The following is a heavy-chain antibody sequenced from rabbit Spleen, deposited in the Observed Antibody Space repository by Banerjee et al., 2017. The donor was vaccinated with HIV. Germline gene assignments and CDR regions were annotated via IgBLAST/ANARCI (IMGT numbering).Heavy chain of an antibody. CDR1: GIDFSSYYY. D-gene: IGHD4-1*01. V-gene: IGHV1S43*01. J-gene: IGHJ3*01. CDR2: IYAVKGST. Sequence: QQQLEESGGGLVKPGGTLTLTCKASGIDFSSYYYISWVRQAPGKGLEWIGIIYAVKGSTDYASWVNGRFTISSDNAQNTVDLQMHSLTAADTATYFCARAIVPWLGLTRLDLWGPGTLVTVS. CDR3: ARAIVPWLGLTRLDL.